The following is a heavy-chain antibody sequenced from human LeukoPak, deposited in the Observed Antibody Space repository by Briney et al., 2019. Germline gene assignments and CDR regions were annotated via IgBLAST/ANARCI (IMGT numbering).Heavy chain of an antibody. CDR3: AKYDTGAFDI. D-gene: IGHD3-9*01. V-gene: IGHV3-23*01. Sequence: GGSLRLSCAASGFTFSSYAMSWVRQPPGKGLEWVSAISGGGGSTYYADSVKGRFTISRDNSKNTLYLEMNSLRAEDTAVYYCAKYDTGAFDIWGQGTMVTVSS. CDR2: ISGGGGST. J-gene: IGHJ3*02. CDR1: GFTFSSYA.